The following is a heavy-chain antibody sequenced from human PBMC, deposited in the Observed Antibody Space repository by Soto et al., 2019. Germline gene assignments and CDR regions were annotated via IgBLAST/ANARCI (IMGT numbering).Heavy chain of an antibody. CDR1: GFTVSSKY. Sequence: PGGSLRLSCAASGFTVSSKYMTWVRQAPGKGLEWVSLIQSGGTTYYADSVKGRFTISRDNSKNTLHLQMNSLRAEDTAVYYCAKDLLAAPDAFDIWGQGTMVTVSS. V-gene: IGHV3-66*01. J-gene: IGHJ3*02. CDR2: IQSGGTT. CDR3: AKDLLAAPDAFDI. D-gene: IGHD6-13*01.